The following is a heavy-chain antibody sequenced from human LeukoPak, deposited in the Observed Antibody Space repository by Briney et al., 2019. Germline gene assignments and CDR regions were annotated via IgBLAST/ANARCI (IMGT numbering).Heavy chain of an antibody. J-gene: IGHJ6*02. D-gene: IGHD2-2*01. CDR2: IIPIFGTA. CDR1: GGTFSSNA. CDR3: ARDNCSSTSCYAVHYYYYGMDV. V-gene: IGHV1-69*13. Sequence: SVKVSCKASGGTFSSNAISWVRQAPGQGLEWMGGIIPIFGTADYAQKFQGRVTITADESTSTAYMELSSLRSEDTAVYYCARDNCSSTSCYAVHYYYYGMDVWGQGTTVTVSS.